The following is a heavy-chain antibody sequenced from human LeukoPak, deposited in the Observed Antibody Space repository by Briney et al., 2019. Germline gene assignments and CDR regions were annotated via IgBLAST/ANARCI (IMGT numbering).Heavy chain of an antibody. D-gene: IGHD6-13*01. CDR1: GFTVSDSF. CDR2: ISGSGGTT. V-gene: IGHV3-23*01. J-gene: IGHJ6*02. CDR3: AKALIAAAGTNHYTPRDYYYGLDV. Sequence: GGSLRLSCAASGFTVSDSFMTWVRQAPGKGLEWVSVISGSGGTTYYADSVKGRFTISRDNSKNTLYLQMNSLRAEDTAVYYCAKALIAAAGTNHYTPRDYYYGLDVWGQGTTVTVSS.